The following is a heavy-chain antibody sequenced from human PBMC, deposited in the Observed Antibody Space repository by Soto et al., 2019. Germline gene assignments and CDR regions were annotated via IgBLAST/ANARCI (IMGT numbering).Heavy chain of an antibody. V-gene: IGHV1-46*01. CDR1: GYTFTSYY. D-gene: IGHD2-2*02. CDR3: ARGYCSSTSCYILRGYYYYYGMDV. J-gene: IGHJ6*02. CDR2: INPSGGST. Sequence: ASVKVSCKASGYTFTSYYMHWVRQAPGQGLEWMGIINPSGGSTSYAQKFQGRGTMTRDTSTSTVYMELRSLRSEDTAVYYCARGYCSSTSCYILRGYYYYYGMDVWGQGTTVTVSS.